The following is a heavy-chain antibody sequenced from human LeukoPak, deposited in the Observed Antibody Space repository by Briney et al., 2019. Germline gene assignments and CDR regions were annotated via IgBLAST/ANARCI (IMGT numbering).Heavy chain of an antibody. CDR2: ISSSSSYI. CDR1: GFTFSSYS. Sequence: KPGGSLRLSCAASGFTFSSYSMNWVRQAPGKGLEWVSSISSSSSYIYYADSVKGRFTISRDNAKNSLYLQMNSLRAEDTAVYYCARVHSSSFNLPDYWGQGTLVTVSS. J-gene: IGHJ4*02. CDR3: ARVHSSSFNLPDY. V-gene: IGHV3-21*01. D-gene: IGHD6-6*01.